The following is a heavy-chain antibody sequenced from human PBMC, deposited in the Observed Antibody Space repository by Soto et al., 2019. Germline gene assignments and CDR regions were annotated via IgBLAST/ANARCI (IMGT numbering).Heavy chain of an antibody. J-gene: IGHJ4*01. Sequence: SETLSLTCTVSGGSISSYYWSWIRQPPGKGLEWIGYIYYSGSTNYNPSLKSRVTISVDTSKNQFSLKLSSVTAADTAVYYCASLYYYDSSGYYQNYWG. CDR2: IYYSGST. CDR3: ASLYYYDSSGYYQNY. CDR1: GGSISSYY. V-gene: IGHV4-59*08. D-gene: IGHD3-22*01.